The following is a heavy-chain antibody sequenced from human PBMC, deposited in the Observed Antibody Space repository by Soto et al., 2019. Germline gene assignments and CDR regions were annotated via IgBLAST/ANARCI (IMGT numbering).Heavy chain of an antibody. CDR1: GGSISSYS. CDR3: ASTNQYSYGVDY. J-gene: IGHJ4*02. Sequence: SETLSLTCTVSGGSISSYSWSWIRQPPGKGLEWIGYIYYSGSTNYNPSLKSRVTISVDTSKNQFSLKLSSVTAADTAVYYCASTNQYSYGVDYWGQGTLVTVSS. CDR2: IYYSGST. V-gene: IGHV4-59*01. D-gene: IGHD5-18*01.